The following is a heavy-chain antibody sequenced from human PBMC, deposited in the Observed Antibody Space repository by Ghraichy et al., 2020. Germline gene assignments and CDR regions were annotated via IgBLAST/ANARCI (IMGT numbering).Heavy chain of an antibody. J-gene: IGHJ4*02. Sequence: GSLRLSCAASGFTFSNYAMHCVRQAPGKGLEWVAVIWYDGTEKYYADSVKGRFTISRDNSKNTMYLQMNSLRVDDTAVYYCAKDNGPVGYWVDYWGQGSLVTVSS. CDR3: AKDNGPVGYWVDY. CDR1: GFTFSNYA. CDR2: IWYDGTEK. V-gene: IGHV3-33*06. D-gene: IGHD3-22*01.